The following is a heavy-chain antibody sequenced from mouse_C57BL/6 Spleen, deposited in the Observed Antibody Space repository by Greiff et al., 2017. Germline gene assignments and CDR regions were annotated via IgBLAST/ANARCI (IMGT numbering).Heavy chain of an antibody. J-gene: IGHJ1*03. Sequence: EVQLVESGGGLVKPGGSLKLSCAASGFTFSSYAMSWVRQTPEKRLEWVATISDGGSYTYYPDNVKGRFTISRDNAKNNLYLQMSHLKSEDTAMYYCARDRGAMVTTKDYWYFDVWGTGTTVTVSS. CDR2: ISDGGSYT. CDR1: GFTFSSYA. V-gene: IGHV5-4*01. D-gene: IGHD2-2*01. CDR3: ARDRGAMVTTKDYWYFDV.